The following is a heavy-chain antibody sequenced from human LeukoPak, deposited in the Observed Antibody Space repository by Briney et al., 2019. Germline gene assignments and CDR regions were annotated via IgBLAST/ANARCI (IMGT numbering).Heavy chain of an antibody. Sequence: ASVKVSCKASGGTFSSYAISWVRQAPGQGLEWMGGIIPIFGTANYAQKFQGRVTITTDESTSTAYMELSSLRSEDTAVYYCARNVVPAAITAFDIWGQGTMVTVSS. CDR1: GGTFSSYA. D-gene: IGHD2-2*02. V-gene: IGHV1-69*05. CDR3: ARNVVPAAITAFDI. CDR2: IIPIFGTA. J-gene: IGHJ3*02.